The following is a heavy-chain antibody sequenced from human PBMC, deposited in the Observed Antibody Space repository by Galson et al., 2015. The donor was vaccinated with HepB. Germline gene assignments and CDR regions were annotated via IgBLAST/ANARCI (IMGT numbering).Heavy chain of an antibody. J-gene: IGHJ3*02. CDR1: GFTFSSYA. D-gene: IGHD3-16*01. CDR2: ISYDGSNK. CDR3: ARVAYDYVWGSFMGGGFDI. Sequence: SLRLSCAASGFTFSSYAMHWVRQAPGKGLEWVSVISYDGSNKYYADSVKGRFTISRDNSKNTLYLQMNSLRAEDTAVYYCARVAYDYVWGSFMGGGFDIWGQGTMVTVSS. V-gene: IGHV3-30*04.